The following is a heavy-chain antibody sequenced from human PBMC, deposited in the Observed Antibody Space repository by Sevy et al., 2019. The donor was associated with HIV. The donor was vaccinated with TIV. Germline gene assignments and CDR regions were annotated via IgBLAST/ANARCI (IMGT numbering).Heavy chain of an antibody. D-gene: IGHD3-10*01. CDR1: GFTFRSYG. CDR2: IRYDGSTK. CDR3: AKGLGMVQGALLSDDI. V-gene: IGHV3-30*02. J-gene: IGHJ3*02. Sequence: GGSLRLSCAASGFTFRSYGMHWVRQAPGKGLEWVAFIRYDGSTKYYADSVKGRFTISRDNSKHTLYLQMNSLRGDDTSLYYCAKGLGMVQGALLSDDIWGQGTMVTVSS.